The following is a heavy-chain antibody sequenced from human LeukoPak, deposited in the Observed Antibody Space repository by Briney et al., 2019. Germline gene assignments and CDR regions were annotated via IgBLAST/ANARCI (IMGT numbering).Heavy chain of an antibody. CDR3: ARDRPPVGAIDY. Sequence: GGSLRLSCAASGFTFSSFWMSWVRQAPGRGLEWLANIKQDGSETYYVDSVKGRFTISRDNAKNSLYLQMNSLRDEDTAVYFCARDRPPVGAIDYWGQGTLVTVSS. CDR1: GFTFSSFW. CDR2: IKQDGSET. D-gene: IGHD1-26*01. V-gene: IGHV3-7*01. J-gene: IGHJ4*02.